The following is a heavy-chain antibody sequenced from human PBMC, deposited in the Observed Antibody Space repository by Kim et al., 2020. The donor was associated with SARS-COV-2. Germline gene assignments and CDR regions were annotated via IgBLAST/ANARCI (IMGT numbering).Heavy chain of an antibody. CDR3: ATGQSGDGMDV. Sequence: IYAQKFQGRVTMTEDTSTDTAYMELSSLRSEDTAVYYCATGQSGDGMDVWGQGTTVTVSS. J-gene: IGHJ6*02. D-gene: IGHD3-10*01. V-gene: IGHV1-24*01.